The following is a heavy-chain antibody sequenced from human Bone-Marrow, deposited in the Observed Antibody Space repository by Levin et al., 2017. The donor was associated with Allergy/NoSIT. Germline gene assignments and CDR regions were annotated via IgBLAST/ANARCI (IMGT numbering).Heavy chain of an antibody. D-gene: IGHD1-26*01. CDR3: AREGAGFDY. CDR1: GYTLSQLS. CDR2: FDPEEDGI. J-gene: IGHJ4*02. V-gene: IGHV1-24*01. Sequence: GESLKISCKVSGYTLSQLSIHWVRQAPGKGLEWMGGFDPEEDGILYAQRFQGRLTMTEDTSTNTIYMERSSLRSDDTAVYYCAREGAGFDYWGQGTLVTVSS.